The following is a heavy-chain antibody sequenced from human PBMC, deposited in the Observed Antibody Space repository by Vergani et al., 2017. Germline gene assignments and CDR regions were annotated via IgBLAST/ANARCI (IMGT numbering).Heavy chain of an antibody. Sequence: QVQLQESGPGLVKPSETLSLTCTVSGGSISSYYWSWIRQPPGKGLEWIGYIYYSGSTYYNPSLKSRVTISVDTSKNQFSLKLSSVTAADTAVYYCARCEPTSGGDCSYWGQGTLVTVSS. J-gene: IGHJ4*02. D-gene: IGHD2-21*02. V-gene: IGHV4-59*12. CDR2: IYYSGST. CDR1: GGSISSYY. CDR3: ARCEPTSGGDCSY.